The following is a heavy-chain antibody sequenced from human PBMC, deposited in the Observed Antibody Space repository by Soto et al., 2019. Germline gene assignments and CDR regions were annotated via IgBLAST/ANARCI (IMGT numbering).Heavy chain of an antibody. CDR3: ARDGGPDLNYDHYYYGMDV. D-gene: IGHD1-7*01. CDR1: GYTFTGYY. V-gene: IGHV1-2*07. CDR2: INPNSGGT. Sequence: QVQLVQSGAEVKKPGASVKVSCKASGYTFTGYYMHWVRQAPGQVLEWMGWINPNSGGTNSAHKFQVMVTMTRDTSISTAYMERSRLRSDDTAVYYCARDGGPDLNYDHYYYGMDVWGQGTTVTVS. J-gene: IGHJ6*02.